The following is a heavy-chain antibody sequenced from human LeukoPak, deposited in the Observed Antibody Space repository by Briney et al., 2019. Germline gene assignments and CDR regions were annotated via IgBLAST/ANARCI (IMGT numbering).Heavy chain of an antibody. D-gene: IGHD3-3*01. CDR2: IYYSGST. V-gene: IGHV4-59*08. J-gene: IGHJ6*02. Sequence: SETLSLTCTVSGGSISRHYWSWIRQPAGKGLEWIGYIYYSGSTNYNPSLKSRVTISVDTSKNQFSLKLSSVTAADTAVYYCARQPGPSYYDFWSGYYDYYYGMDVWGQGTTVTVSS. CDR3: ARQPGPSYYDFWSGYYDYYYGMDV. CDR1: GGSISRHY.